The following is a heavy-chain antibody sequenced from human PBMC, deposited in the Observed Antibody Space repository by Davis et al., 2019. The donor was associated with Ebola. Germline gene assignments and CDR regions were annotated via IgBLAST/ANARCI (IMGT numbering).Heavy chain of an antibody. D-gene: IGHD2-15*01. CDR1: GFTFSSYG. CDR2: ISSDGSNK. V-gene: IGHV3-30*03. J-gene: IGHJ4*02. Sequence: GESLKISCAASGFTFSSYGMHWVRQAPGKGLEWVALISSDGSNKYYVDSVKGRFTISKDNSKNTLFLQMNSLRAEDTAVYFCGGGSHVDGHQIDYWGQGILVTVSP. CDR3: GGGSHVDGHQIDY.